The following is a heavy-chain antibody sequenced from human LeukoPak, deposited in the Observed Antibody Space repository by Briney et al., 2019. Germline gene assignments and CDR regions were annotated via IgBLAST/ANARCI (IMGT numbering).Heavy chain of an antibody. CDR2: ISPYNGNT. D-gene: IGHD2/OR15-2a*01. CDR3: ARDNTWYFDL. J-gene: IGHJ2*01. CDR1: GYTFSSYA. V-gene: IGHV1-18*01. Sequence: ASVRVSCKASGYTFSSYAISWVRQAPGQGLEWMGWISPYNGNTTSAQKFQGRVTMTTDTSTSAAYMELGSLRSDDTAVYYCARDNTWYFDLWGSGTLVTVSS.